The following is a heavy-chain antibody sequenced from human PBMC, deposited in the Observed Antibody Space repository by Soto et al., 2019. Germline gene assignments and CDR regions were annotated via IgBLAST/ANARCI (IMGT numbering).Heavy chain of an antibody. Sequence: SETLSLTCTVSGGSIRSTTYYWGWIRQPPGKGLEWIGTIYYSGATYYNSSLKGRVNISVDMSKNQFSLKLSSVTAADTAVYYCATHNWNLDPWGQGTLVTV. CDR3: ATHNWNLDP. CDR2: IYYSGAT. V-gene: IGHV4-39*01. CDR1: GGSIRSTTYY. D-gene: IGHD1-7*01. J-gene: IGHJ1*01.